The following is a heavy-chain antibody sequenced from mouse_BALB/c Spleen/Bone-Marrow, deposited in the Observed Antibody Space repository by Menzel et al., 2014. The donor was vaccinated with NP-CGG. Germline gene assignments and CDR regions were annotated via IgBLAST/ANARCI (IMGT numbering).Heavy chain of an antibody. D-gene: IGHD2-1*01. J-gene: IGHJ3*01. CDR2: INPNSRTI. V-gene: IGHV4-1*02. CDR1: GFDFSGFW. Sequence: EVKLMESGGGLVQPGGSLKLSCAASGFDFSGFWMGWVRQAPGKGLEWIGEINPNSRTINYTPSLKDRFIISRDNAKNTLYLQMSKVRSEDTALYYCARLGHYGGFAYWGQGTLVTVSA. CDR3: ARLGHYGGFAY.